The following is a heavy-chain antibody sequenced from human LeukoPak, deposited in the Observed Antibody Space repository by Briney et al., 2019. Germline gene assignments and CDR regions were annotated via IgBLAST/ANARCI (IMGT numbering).Heavy chain of an antibody. D-gene: IGHD2-15*01. J-gene: IGHJ4*02. CDR2: VSSSGDNT. CDR3: AKVLASRWFFDY. Sequence: GGSLRLSCAAAGFTFSSYAMSWVRRTPGKGLEWVSTVSSSGDNTYYADSVKGRFIISRDTSKNTMYLQVNSLRAEDTAVYYCAKVLASRWFFDYWGQGTLVTVSS. CDR1: GFTFSSYA. V-gene: IGHV3-23*01.